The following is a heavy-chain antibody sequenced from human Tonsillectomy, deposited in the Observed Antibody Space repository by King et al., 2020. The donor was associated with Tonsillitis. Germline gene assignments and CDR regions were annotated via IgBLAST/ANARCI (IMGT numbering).Heavy chain of an antibody. CDR2: ISYDGSNK. CDR3: ASDRDHGILGAFDI. V-gene: IGHV3-30*04. Sequence: VQLVESGGGVVQPGRSLRLSCAASGFTFSSYAMHWVRQAPGKGLEWVAVISYDGSNKYYADSVKGRFTISRDNSKNTLYLQMNSLRAEDTAVYYCASDRDHGILGAFDIWGQGTMVTVSS. CDR1: GFTFSSYA. D-gene: IGHD1-26*01. J-gene: IGHJ3*02.